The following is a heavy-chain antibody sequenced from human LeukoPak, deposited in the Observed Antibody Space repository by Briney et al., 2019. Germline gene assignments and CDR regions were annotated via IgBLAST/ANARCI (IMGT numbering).Heavy chain of an antibody. V-gene: IGHV3-23*01. D-gene: IGHD3-3*01. CDR1: GFTFSSYA. CDR2: ISGSGGST. J-gene: IGHJ4*02. CDR3: AKRGDVLRFLEWLLLDYFDY. Sequence: GGSLRLSCAASGFTFSSYAMSWVRQAPGKGLEWVSAISGSGGSTYYADSVKGRFTISRDNSKNTLYLQMNSLRAEDTAVYNCAKRGDVLRFLEWLLLDYFDYWGQGTLVTVSS.